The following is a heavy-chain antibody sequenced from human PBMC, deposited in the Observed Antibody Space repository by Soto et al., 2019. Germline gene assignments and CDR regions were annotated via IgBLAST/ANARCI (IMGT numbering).Heavy chain of an antibody. CDR3: TTDGLSDDAFDI. J-gene: IGHJ3*02. D-gene: IGHD2-2*01. CDR1: GFTFSNAW. V-gene: IGHV3-15*01. CDR2: IKSKTDGGTT. Sequence: GGSLRLSCAASGFTFSNAWISWVRQAPGKGLEWVGRIKSKTDGGTTDYAAPVKGRFTISRDDSKNTLYLQMNSLKTEDTAVYYCTTDGLSDDAFDIWGQGTMVTVSS.